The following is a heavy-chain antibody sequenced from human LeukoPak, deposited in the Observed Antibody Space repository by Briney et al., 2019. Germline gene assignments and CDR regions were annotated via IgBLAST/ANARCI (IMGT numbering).Heavy chain of an antibody. D-gene: IGHD2-21*01. Sequence: ASVKVSCKASGYIFTIYHIHWVRQAPGQGLEWMGIVSPSGGSPSYAQNFQGRVTMTRDTSTSTVYMELSSLRSEDTAVYYCARHLNNCGDDCYIFDYWGQGTLVTVSS. CDR3: ARHLNNCGDDCYIFDY. CDR2: VSPSGGSP. V-gene: IGHV1-46*01. CDR1: GYIFTIYH. J-gene: IGHJ4*02.